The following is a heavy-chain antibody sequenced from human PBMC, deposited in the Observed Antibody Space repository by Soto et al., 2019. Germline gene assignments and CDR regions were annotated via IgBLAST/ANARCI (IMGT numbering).Heavy chain of an antibody. CDR3: ARSSHKESWFDP. CDR2: IHGSGSA. J-gene: IGHJ5*02. D-gene: IGHD6-13*01. Sequence: QVQLQESGPGLVKPSETLSLTWTVSNGSISNFYWNWIRQSAGKGLEWIGRIHGSGSATYNPSLRSRVTMSVDTSKNQFSLKVNSVTGADTAVYYCARSSHKESWFDPWGQGTLVTVSS. CDR1: NGSISNFY. V-gene: IGHV4-4*07.